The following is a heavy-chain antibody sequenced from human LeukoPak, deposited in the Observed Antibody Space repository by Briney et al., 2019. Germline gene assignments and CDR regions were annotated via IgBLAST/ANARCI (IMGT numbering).Heavy chain of an antibody. V-gene: IGHV3-48*02. J-gene: IGHJ5*02. CDR2: ISSSSSTI. CDR3: ARDSYGSSGYYYFS. D-gene: IGHD3-22*01. Sequence: PGGSLRLSCAASGFTFSSYSMNWVRQAPGKGLEWVSYISSSSSTIYYADSVKGRFTISRDNAKNSLYLQMNSLRDEDTAVYYCARDSYGSSGYYYFSWGQGTLVTVSS. CDR1: GFTFSSYS.